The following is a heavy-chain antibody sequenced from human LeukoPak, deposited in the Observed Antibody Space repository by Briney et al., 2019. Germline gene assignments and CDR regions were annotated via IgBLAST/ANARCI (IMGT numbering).Heavy chain of an antibody. J-gene: IGHJ4*02. D-gene: IGHD3-16*01. CDR3: TRDYGGLGY. Sequence: GGSLRLSCAASGFTISTYRMHWVRQAPGKGLVWVSCIHSDGTSTRYADSVKGRFTISRDNAKNTLYLQMNGLRAEDMAVYYCTRDYGGLGYWGQGTLVTVSS. CDR1: GFTISTYR. CDR2: IHSDGTST. V-gene: IGHV3-74*01.